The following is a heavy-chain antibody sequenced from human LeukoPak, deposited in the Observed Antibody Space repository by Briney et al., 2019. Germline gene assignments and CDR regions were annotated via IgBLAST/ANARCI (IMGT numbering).Heavy chain of an antibody. D-gene: IGHD6-19*01. CDR3: ATGFSSGWDY. CDR1: GFTFSSYW. V-gene: IGHV3-7*01. Sequence: GGSLRLSCAPSGFTFSSYWMSWVRQAPGKGLEWVANIKQDGSEKYYVDSVKGRFTIPRDNAKNSLYLQMNSLRAEDTAVYYCATGFSSGWDYWGQGTLVTVSS. CDR2: IKQDGSEK. J-gene: IGHJ4*02.